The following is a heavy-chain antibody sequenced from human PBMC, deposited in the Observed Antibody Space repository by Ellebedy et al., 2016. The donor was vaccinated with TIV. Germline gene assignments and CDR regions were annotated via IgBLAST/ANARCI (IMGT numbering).Heavy chain of an antibody. CDR2: IYYSGST. CDR3: ARVPDDWRGSGSYVYYFDY. V-gene: IGHV4-31*03. CDR1: GGSISSGGYY. Sequence: SETLSLTCTVSGGSISSGGYYWSWIRQHPGKGLEWIGYIYYSGSTYYNPSLKSRVTISVDTSKNQFSLKLSSVTAADTAVYYCARVPDDWRGSGSYVYYFDYWGQGTLVTVSS. J-gene: IGHJ4*02. D-gene: IGHD3-10*01.